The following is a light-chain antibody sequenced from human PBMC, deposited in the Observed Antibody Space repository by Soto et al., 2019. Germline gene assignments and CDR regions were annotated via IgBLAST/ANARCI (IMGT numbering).Light chain of an antibody. CDR3: QQYGSSRRT. Sequence: EIVLTQSPGTLSLSPGERATLSCRASQSVRSSYLAWYQQKPGQAPRLLIYGASSRATGIPDRFSGSGSGTDFTLTISRLEPEDFAVYYCQQYGSSRRTFGQGTKVDI. CDR2: GAS. CDR1: QSVRSSY. J-gene: IGKJ1*01. V-gene: IGKV3-20*01.